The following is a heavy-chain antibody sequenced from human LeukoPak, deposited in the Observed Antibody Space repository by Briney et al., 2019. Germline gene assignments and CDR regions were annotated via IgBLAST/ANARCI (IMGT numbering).Heavy chain of an antibody. V-gene: IGHV1-8*01. CDR2: MNPNSGNT. Sequence: ASVKVSCKASGYTFTSYDINWVRQATGQGLEWMGWMNPNSGNTGYAQKFQGRVTMTRNTSISTAYMELSSLRSEDTAVYYGAAVLRYFDWLRVNNWFDPWGQGTLVTVSS. CDR3: AAVLRYFDWLRVNNWFDP. D-gene: IGHD3-9*01. J-gene: IGHJ5*02. CDR1: GYTFTSYD.